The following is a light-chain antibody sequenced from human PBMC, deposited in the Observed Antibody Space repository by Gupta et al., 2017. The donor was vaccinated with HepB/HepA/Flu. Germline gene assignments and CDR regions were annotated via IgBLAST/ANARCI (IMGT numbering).Light chain of an antibody. CDR1: SSDVGSYNL. V-gene: IGLV2-23*02. Sequence: GSPGQSLTISCTGTSSDVGSYNLVPWYQQHPGKAPKLMIYEVSTRPSGVSNRFSGSKSGNTASLTISGLQAEDEADYYCCSYAGSSTLGVFGGGTKLTVL. J-gene: IGLJ3*02. CDR3: CSYAGSSTLGV. CDR2: EVS.